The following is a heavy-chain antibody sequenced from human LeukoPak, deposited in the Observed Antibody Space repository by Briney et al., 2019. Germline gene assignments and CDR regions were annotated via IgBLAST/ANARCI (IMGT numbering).Heavy chain of an antibody. J-gene: IGHJ4*02. CDR2: IWYDGSNK. CDR3: ARGVDY. Sequence: GGSLRLSCAASGFTFSTYGLHWVRQAPGKGLEWVAVIWYDGSNKYYADSVKGRFTISRDNSKNTLYLQMNSLRAEDTAVYYCARGVDYWGQGTLVTVSS. CDR1: GFTFSTYG. V-gene: IGHV3-33*01.